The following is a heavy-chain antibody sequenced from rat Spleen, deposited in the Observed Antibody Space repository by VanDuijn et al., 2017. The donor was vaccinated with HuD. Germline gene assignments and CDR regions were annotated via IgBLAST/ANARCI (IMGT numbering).Heavy chain of an antibody. CDR1: GFTFSNFG. CDR2: ISVSGDNT. V-gene: IGHV5-19*01. J-gene: IGHJ4*01. D-gene: IGHD1-1*01. Sequence: EVQLVESGGGLVQPGRSLKLSCAASGFTFSNFGMHWIRQAPTKGLEWVASISVSGDNTYYPDSVKGRFTISRDNAKSTLYLQMDSLRSEDTATYYCGRTSLQWFRMDAWGQGTSLTVSS. CDR3: GRTSLQWFRMDA.